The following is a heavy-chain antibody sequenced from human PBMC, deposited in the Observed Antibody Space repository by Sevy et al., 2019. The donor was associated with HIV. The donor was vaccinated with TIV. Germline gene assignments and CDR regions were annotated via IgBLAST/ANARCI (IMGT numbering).Heavy chain of an antibody. V-gene: IGHV3-23*01. CDR3: AKELNPALESMLEVNLRSLKGFDV. J-gene: IGHJ3*01. CDR2: ISGRGNAT. Sequence: GGSLRLSCAASGFTFNTHAMNWVRQAPGKGLEWVSVISGRGNATNYADSVKGRYTISRDNSKNTLFLQMNSLRDDDTAVYYCAKELNPALESMLEVNLRSLKGFDVWGQGTMVTVSS. CDR1: GFTFNTHA. D-gene: IGHD3-22*01.